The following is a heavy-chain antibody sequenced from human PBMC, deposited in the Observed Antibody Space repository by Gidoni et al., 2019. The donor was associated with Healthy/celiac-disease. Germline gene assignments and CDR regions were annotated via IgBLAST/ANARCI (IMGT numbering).Heavy chain of an antibody. J-gene: IGHJ6*02. Sequence: QVQLVQSGAAVKKPGSSVKVSCKASGGTFSSYAISWVRQAPGQGLEWMGGIIPIFGTANYAQKFQGRVTITADESTSTAYMELSSLRSEDTAVYYCARAYDILTGYLGEGMDVWGQGTTVTVSS. V-gene: IGHV1-69*01. D-gene: IGHD3-9*01. CDR3: ARAYDILTGYLGEGMDV. CDR2: IIPIFGTA. CDR1: GGTFSSYA.